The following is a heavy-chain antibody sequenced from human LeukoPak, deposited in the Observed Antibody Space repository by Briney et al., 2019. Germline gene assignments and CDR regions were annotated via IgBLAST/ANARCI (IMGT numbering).Heavy chain of an antibody. J-gene: IGHJ4*02. V-gene: IGHV3-64*01. Sequence: PGGSLRLSCAASGFMFSNYDMHWVRQAPGKGLEYVSHISADGGSTYYAISVKGRFTISRDNSKNTLYLQMNSLRAEDTALYYCARAPFYYDSSGYPYFDGWGQGTLVTVSS. CDR1: GFMFSNYD. CDR3: ARAPFYYDSSGYPYFDG. D-gene: IGHD3-22*01. CDR2: ISADGGST.